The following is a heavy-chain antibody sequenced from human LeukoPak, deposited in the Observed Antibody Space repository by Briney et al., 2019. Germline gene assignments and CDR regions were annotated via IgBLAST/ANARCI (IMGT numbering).Heavy chain of an antibody. Sequence: SETLSLTCTVSGGSISSYYWTWIRQPPGKGLEWIGYIYDSGSTNYNPSLKSRLTISVDTSKNQFSLKLSSVTAADTAVYYCARGSRGDLGDWGQGSPVTVSS. CDR3: ARGSRGDLGD. V-gene: IGHV4-59*01. J-gene: IGHJ4*02. CDR2: IYDSGST. D-gene: IGHD3-10*01. CDR1: GGSISSYY.